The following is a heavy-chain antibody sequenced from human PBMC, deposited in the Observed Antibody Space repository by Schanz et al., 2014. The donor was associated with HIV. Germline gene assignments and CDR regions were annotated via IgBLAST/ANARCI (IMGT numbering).Heavy chain of an antibody. V-gene: IGHV1-2*02. Sequence: QVQLVQSGAEVKKPGASVRLSCKASGYSFNDYYIHWVRQAPGQGLEWMGWINPNSGGTNYAQKFQGRVTMTRDTSISTAYMELSRLRSDDTAVYYCASDISVYSSSSSVWGQGTTVTVSS. CDR3: ASDISVYSSSSSV. CDR1: GYSFNDYY. D-gene: IGHD6-13*01. CDR2: INPNSGGT. J-gene: IGHJ6*02.